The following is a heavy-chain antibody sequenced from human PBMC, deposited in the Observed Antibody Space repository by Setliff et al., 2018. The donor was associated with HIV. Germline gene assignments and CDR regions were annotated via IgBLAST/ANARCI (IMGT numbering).Heavy chain of an antibody. J-gene: IGHJ6*03. Sequence: ASVKVPARFLEAPSAAMLGSGCDRPLDKGLSGWEGSISASGVNTNYTQGRVTMTTDTSTSTAYMELRSLRSDDSAVYYCARVRVSSYYYYMDVWGKGTTVTVSS. V-gene: IGHV1-18*01. CDR1: EAPSAAML. CDR2: SISASGVNT. D-gene: IGHD6-13*01. CDR3: ARVRVSSYYYYMDV.